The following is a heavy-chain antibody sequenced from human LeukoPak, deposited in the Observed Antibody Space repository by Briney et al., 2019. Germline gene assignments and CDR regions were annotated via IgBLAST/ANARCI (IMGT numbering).Heavy chain of an antibody. CDR2: ISGSGGST. J-gene: IGHJ4*02. CDR1: GFTFSSYA. CDR3: AKGHYYDSSGYPN. V-gene: IGHV3-23*01. Sequence: PGRSLRLSCAASGFTFSSYAMSWVRQAPGKGLEWVSAISGSGGSTYYADSVKGRFTISRDNSKNTLYLQMNSLRAEDTAVYYCAKGHYYDSSGYPNWGQGTLVTVSS. D-gene: IGHD3-22*01.